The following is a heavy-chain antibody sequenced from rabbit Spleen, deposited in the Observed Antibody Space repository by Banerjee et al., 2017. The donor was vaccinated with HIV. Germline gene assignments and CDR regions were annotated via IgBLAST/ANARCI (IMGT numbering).Heavy chain of an antibody. CDR1: GFSFNSGYD. J-gene: IGHJ6*01. V-gene: IGHV1S40*01. CDR3: ARDAATSFSTYGMDR. D-gene: IGHD8-1*01. Sequence: QSLEESGGDLVKPGASLTLTCKASGFSFNSGYDMCWVRQAPGKGLEWIACVYAGSSGSTYSATWAKGRFTISKTSSTTVTLQMTSLTAADTATYFCARDAATSFSTYGMDRWGQGTLVTV. CDR2: VYAGSSGST.